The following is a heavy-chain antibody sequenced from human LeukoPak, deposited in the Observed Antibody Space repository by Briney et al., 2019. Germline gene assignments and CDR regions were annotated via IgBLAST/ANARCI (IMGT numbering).Heavy chain of an antibody. V-gene: IGHV3-23*01. CDR3: AKGGPMVRENLFDY. D-gene: IGHD3-10*01. Sequence: SWVRQAPGKGLEWVSAISGSGGSTYYADSVKGRFTISRDNSKNTLYLQMNSLRAEDTAVYYCAKGGPMVRENLFDYWGQGTLVTVSS. J-gene: IGHJ4*02. CDR2: ISGSGGST.